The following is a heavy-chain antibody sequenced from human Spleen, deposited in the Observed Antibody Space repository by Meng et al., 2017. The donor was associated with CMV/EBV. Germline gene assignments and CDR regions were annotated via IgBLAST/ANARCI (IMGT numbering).Heavy chain of an antibody. CDR1: GFTFTSYD. Sequence: ASVKVSCKASGFTFTSYDISWVRQAAGQGLEWMGWMNPNSGNTGYAQQFQGRVTLSSNMSIRTAYMELSSLKSEDTAVYYCARGRKEGMVFGVANWGEDYWGQGTLVTVSS. V-gene: IGHV1-8*01. D-gene: IGHD3-3*01. CDR3: ARGRKEGMVFGVANWGEDY. J-gene: IGHJ4*02. CDR2: MNPNSGNT.